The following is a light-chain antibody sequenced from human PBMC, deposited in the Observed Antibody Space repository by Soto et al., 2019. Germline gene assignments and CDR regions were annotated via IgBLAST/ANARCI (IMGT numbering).Light chain of an antibody. CDR3: SSYTIRSTPMV. CDR2: EVT. Sequence: QSVLTQPASVSGSPGQSITISCTGTSSDVGGYDYVSWYQQHPGKAPKLIIYEVTHRPSGVSNRFSGSKSGNTASLIISGLQAEDESDYYCSSYTIRSTPMVFXTGTKVTVL. J-gene: IGLJ1*01. CDR1: SSDVGGYDY. V-gene: IGLV2-14*01.